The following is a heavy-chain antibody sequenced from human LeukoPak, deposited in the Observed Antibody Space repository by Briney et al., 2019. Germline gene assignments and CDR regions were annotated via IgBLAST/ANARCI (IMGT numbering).Heavy chain of an antibody. V-gene: IGHV4-39*07. CDR1: GGSISSSSYY. D-gene: IGHD3-10*01. Sequence: KPSETLSLTCTVSGGSISSSSYYWGWIRQPPGKGLEWIGSIYYSGSTYYNPSLKSRVTISVDTSKNQFSLKLSSVTAAVTAVYYCAASQGSTMVRGVSYWGQGTLVTVSS. J-gene: IGHJ4*02. CDR3: AASQGSTMVRGVSY. CDR2: IYYSGST.